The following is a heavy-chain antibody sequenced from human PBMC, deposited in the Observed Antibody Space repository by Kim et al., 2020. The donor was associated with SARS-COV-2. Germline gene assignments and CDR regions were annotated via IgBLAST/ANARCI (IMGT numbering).Heavy chain of an antibody. J-gene: IGHJ3*02. CDR1: GYSFTSYW. CDR3: ARLIGSSWSPDAFDI. CDR2: IYPGDSDT. D-gene: IGHD6-13*01. Sequence: GESLKISCKGSGYSFTSYWIGWVRQMPGKGLEWMGIIYPGDSDTRYSPSFQGQVTISADKSISTAYLQWSILKASDTAMYYCARLIGSSWSPDAFDIWGQGTMVTVSS. V-gene: IGHV5-51*01.